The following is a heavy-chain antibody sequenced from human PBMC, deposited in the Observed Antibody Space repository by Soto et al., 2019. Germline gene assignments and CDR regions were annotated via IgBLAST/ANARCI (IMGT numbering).Heavy chain of an antibody. V-gene: IGHV3-30*03. CDR2: ISYDGSIK. CDR3: ASSPDYYDSSGPGDC. CDR1: GLTFRNYG. D-gene: IGHD3-22*01. J-gene: IGHJ4*02. Sequence: QAQLVESGGGVVQPGRSLRLSCAASGLTFRNYGMHWVRQAPGKGLEWVAVISYDGSIKLYADSVKGRFTISRDNSKNRLYLQMNSLRAEDTAVYYCASSPDYYDSSGPGDCWGQGTLVTVSS.